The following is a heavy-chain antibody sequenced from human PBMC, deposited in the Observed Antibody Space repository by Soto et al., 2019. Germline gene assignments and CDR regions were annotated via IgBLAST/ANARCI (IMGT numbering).Heavy chain of an antibody. Sequence: QVQLVQSGAEVKKPGSSVKVSCKASGGTFSSYAISWVRQAPGQGLEWMGGIIPIFGTANYAQKFQGRVTITAEKSTSTAYMELSSLRSEDTAVYYCALRFLEWLTNWVDPWGQGTLVTVSS. J-gene: IGHJ5*02. CDR3: ALRFLEWLTNWVDP. CDR2: IIPIFGTA. V-gene: IGHV1-69*06. CDR1: GGTFSSYA. D-gene: IGHD3-3*01.